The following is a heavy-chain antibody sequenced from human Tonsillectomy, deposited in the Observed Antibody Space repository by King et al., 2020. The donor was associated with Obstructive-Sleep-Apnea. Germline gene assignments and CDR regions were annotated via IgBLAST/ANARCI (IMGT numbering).Heavy chain of an antibody. V-gene: IGHV3-23*04. D-gene: IGHD5-12*01. Sequence: VQLVESGGGLVQPGGSLRLSCAASGFTFSSYAMSCVRQAPGTGLEWVSAIIGSGGSTYHADPVKGRFTTTRDNSKNTLYLQMNSLRAEDTAVYYCAKATGVATRGYDYWGQGTLVTVSS. CDR1: GFTFSSYA. CDR2: IIGSGGST. J-gene: IGHJ4*02. CDR3: AKATGVATRGYDY.